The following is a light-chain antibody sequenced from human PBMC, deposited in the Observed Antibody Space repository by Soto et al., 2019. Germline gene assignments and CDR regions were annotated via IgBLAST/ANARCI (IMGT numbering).Light chain of an antibody. Sequence: QSALTQPASVSGAPGQSITISCTGTSSDVGGYNFVSWYQHHPVRAPTLIIYEVTNRPSGVSHRCSGSKSGNTASLTISGLQSEDEADYSCSSYTSTSTLVFVTGTKLTVL. V-gene: IGLV2-14*01. J-gene: IGLJ1*01. CDR2: EVT. CDR1: SSDVGGYNF. CDR3: SSYTSTSTLV.